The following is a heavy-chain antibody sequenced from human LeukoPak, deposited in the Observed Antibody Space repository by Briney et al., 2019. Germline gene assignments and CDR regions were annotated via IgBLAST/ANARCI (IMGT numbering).Heavy chain of an antibody. V-gene: IGHV1-18*04. CDR1: GGTFRSHI. J-gene: IGHJ5*02. D-gene: IGHD3-9*01. Sequence: ASVKVSCKTSGGTFRSHIFSWVRQAPGQGLEWMGWISAYNGNTNYAQKLQGRVTMTTDTSTSTAYMELRSLRSDDTAVYYCARTRYFDESSSPWGQGTLVTVSS. CDR2: ISAYNGNT. CDR3: ARTRYFDESSSP.